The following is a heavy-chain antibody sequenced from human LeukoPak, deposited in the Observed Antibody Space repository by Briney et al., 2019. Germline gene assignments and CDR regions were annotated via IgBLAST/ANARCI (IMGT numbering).Heavy chain of an antibody. V-gene: IGHV1-69*13. CDR3: ARDMRLRSGELIGYMDV. Sequence: GASVKVSCKASGGTFSSYAISWVRQAPGQGLEWMGGIIPIFGTANYAQKFQGRVTITADESTSTAYMGLSSLRSEDTAVYYCARDMRLRSGELIGYMDVWGQGTTVTVSS. CDR2: IIPIFGTA. CDR1: GGTFSSYA. J-gene: IGHJ6*03. D-gene: IGHD3-3*01.